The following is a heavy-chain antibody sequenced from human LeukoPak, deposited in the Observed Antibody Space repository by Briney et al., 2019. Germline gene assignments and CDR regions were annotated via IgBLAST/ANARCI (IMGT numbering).Heavy chain of an antibody. J-gene: IGHJ3*02. CDR2: ISWNSGSI. V-gene: IGHV3-9*01. D-gene: IGHD3-22*01. Sequence: SLRLSCAASGFTFDDYAMHWVRQAPGKGLEWVSGISWNSGSIGYADSVKGRFTISRDNAKNSLYLQMNSLRAEDTALYYCAKVYYDSSGYSGGRVAFDIWGQGTMVTVSS. CDR1: GFTFDDYA. CDR3: AKVYYDSSGYSGGRVAFDI.